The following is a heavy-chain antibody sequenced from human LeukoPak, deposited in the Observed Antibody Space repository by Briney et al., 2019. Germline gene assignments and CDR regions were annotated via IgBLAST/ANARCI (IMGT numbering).Heavy chain of an antibody. D-gene: IGHD3-9*01. J-gene: IGHJ6*02. CDR1: GFTFSSYA. V-gene: IGHV3-64D*06. CDR3: VKGMEDYDILTGVLDV. CDR2: ISSNGGGT. Sequence: GGSLRLSCSASGFTFSSYAMHWVRQAPGKGPEYVSAISSNGGGTYYADSVKGRFTISRDNSKNTLYLQMSSLRAEDTAVYYCVKGMEDYDILTGVLDVWGQGTTVTVSS.